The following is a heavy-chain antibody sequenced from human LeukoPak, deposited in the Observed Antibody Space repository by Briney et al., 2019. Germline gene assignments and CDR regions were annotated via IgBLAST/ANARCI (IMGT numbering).Heavy chain of an antibody. J-gene: IGHJ4*02. Sequence: GESLRLSCAASGFTFSSYEMNWVRQAPGRGLEWVGNIKQDGSEKYYVDSVEGRFTISRDNAKNSLYLQMNSLRVEDTAVYYCARDTGAVTGIEDYFDYWGQGTLVTVSS. V-gene: IGHV3-7*05. CDR3: ARDTGAVTGIEDYFDY. CDR2: IKQDGSEK. CDR1: GFTFSSYE. D-gene: IGHD6-19*01.